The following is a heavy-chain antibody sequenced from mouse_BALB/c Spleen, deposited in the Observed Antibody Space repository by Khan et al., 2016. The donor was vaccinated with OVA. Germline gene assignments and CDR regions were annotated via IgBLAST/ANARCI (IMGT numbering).Heavy chain of an antibody. Sequence: QVQLKQSGAELARPGASVKLSCKTSGYNFTSYWIHWVKQRSGQGLEWIARIYPGIGSTYYNEKFKGKATLTADKSSSTASMQLSSLKSEDSAVYFCARGGDSDEAWFAYWGQGTLVTVSA. CDR3: ARGGDSDEAWFAY. V-gene: IGHV1-76*01. J-gene: IGHJ3*01. CDR1: GYNFTSYW. CDR2: IYPGIGST.